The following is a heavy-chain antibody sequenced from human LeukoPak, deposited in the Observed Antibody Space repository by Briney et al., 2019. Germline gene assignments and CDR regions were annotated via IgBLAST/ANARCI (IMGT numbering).Heavy chain of an antibody. CDR1: GGSFSGYY. D-gene: IGHD6-13*01. CDR3: ARGVGGPLGGSWNDAFDI. CDR2: INHSGST. V-gene: IGHV4-34*01. Sequence: SETLSLTCAVYGGSFSGYYWSWIRQPPGKGLEWIGEINHSGSTNYNPSLKSRVTISVDTPKNQFSLKLSSVTAADTAVYYCARGVGGPLGGSWNDAFDIWGQGTMVTVSS. J-gene: IGHJ3*02.